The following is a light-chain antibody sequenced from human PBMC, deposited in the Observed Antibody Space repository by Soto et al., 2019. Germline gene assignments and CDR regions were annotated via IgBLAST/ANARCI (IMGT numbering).Light chain of an antibody. V-gene: IGKV3-15*01. CDR3: QHFNSWPYS. Sequence: EIMMTQSPATLSVSPGERATLSCRASQSISSNLHWYQQKPGQSPRLLIYGASTRATGIPARFSGSGSGTEFTLTINSLQSEDFAIYYCQHFNSWPYSFGQGTKLEIK. CDR2: GAS. J-gene: IGKJ2*03. CDR1: QSISSN.